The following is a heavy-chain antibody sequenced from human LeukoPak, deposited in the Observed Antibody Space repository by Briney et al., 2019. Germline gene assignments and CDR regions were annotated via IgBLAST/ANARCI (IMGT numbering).Heavy chain of an antibody. CDR2: IYTSGST. CDR3: ARAFSSTSPEAN. V-gene: IGHV4-61*02. J-gene: IGHJ4*02. CDR1: GGSISSGSYY. D-gene: IGHD6-13*01. Sequence: SETLSLTCTVSGGSISSGSYYWSWIRQPAGKGLEWIGRIYTSGSTNYNPSLKSRVTISVDTSKNQFSLKLSSVTAADTAVYYCARAFSSTSPEANWGQGTLVTVSS.